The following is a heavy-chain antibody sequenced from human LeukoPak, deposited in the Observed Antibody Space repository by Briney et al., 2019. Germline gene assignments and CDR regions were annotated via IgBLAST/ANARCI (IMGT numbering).Heavy chain of an antibody. Sequence: PGGSLRLSCAASGFTFSSYSMNWVRQAPGKGMEWVSYISSSSSTIYYADSVKGRFTISRDNAKNSLYLQMNSLRDEDTAVYYCARGRDIVSTGYFDYWGQGTLVTVSS. D-gene: IGHD5/OR15-5a*01. CDR2: ISSSSSTI. J-gene: IGHJ4*02. CDR3: ARGRDIVSTGYFDY. CDR1: GFTFSSYS. V-gene: IGHV3-48*02.